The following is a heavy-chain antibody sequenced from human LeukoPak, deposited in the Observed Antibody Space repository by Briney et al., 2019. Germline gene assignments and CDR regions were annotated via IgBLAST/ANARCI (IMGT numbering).Heavy chain of an antibody. CDR3: NDL. CDR1: GFTFSNYW. J-gene: IGHJ5*02. V-gene: IGHV3-74*01. CDR2: INVEGTRT. D-gene: IGHD3-10*02. Sequence: GGSLRLSSAGSGFTFSNYWVHWVRQAPGKGLVWVSRINVEGTRTDYADSVRGRFTISRDNAKNTLYLQMNGLYYCVRSMSGRNDLWGQGTLVSVSA.